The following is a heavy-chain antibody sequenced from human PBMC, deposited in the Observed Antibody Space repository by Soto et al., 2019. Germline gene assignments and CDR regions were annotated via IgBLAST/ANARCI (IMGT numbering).Heavy chain of an antibody. Sequence: EVQLVETGGGLIQPGGSLRLSCTVSGFSVTNSYINWVRQAPGKGLEWVSILYSSGTTYYAASVRGRFTVSRDDSKNTLFLHMNSLRADDPGVYYCARDWSKFSYNYPYYYAMDAWGQGTTVTVSS. CDR1: GFSVTNSY. CDR2: LYSSGTT. D-gene: IGHD5-18*01. J-gene: IGHJ6*02. V-gene: IGHV3-53*02. CDR3: ARDWSKFSYNYPYYYAMDA.